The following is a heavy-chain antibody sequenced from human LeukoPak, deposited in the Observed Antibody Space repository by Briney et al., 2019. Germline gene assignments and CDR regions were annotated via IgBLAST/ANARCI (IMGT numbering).Heavy chain of an antibody. CDR2: IYTSGST. Sequence: SETLSLTCTVSGGSIRSYYWSWIRQPAGKGLQWIGRIYTSGSTNYNPSLKSRVTMPVDTSKNQFSLKLSSVTAADTAVYYCARTRGYDGPFDYWGQGTLVTVSS. CDR3: ARTRGYDGPFDY. D-gene: IGHD5-12*01. CDR1: GGSIRSYY. J-gene: IGHJ4*02. V-gene: IGHV4-4*07.